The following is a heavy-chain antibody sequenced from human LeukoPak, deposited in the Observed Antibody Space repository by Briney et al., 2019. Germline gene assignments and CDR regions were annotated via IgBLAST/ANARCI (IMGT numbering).Heavy chain of an antibody. V-gene: IGHV1-69*05. Sequence: SVKVSCKASGGTFSSYAISWVRQAPGQGLEWMGGIIPIFGTANYAQKFQGRVTITTDESTSTAYMELSSLRSEDTAVYYCAGSLNGYCSSTSFPPLTYYYYYMDVWGKGTTVTVSS. CDR3: AGSLNGYCSSTSFPPLTYYYYYMDV. CDR2: IIPIFGTA. J-gene: IGHJ6*03. CDR1: GGTFSSYA. D-gene: IGHD2-2*01.